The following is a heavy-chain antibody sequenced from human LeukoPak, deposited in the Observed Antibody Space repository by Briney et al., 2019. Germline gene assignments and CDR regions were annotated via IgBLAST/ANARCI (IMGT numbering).Heavy chain of an antibody. D-gene: IGHD6-13*01. CDR3: ARSGLAAAVDAFDI. V-gene: IGHV1-8*02. CDR1: GYTFTSYA. CDR2: MNPNSGNT. Sequence: ASVKVSCKASGYTFTSYAMHWVRQAPGQGLEWMGWMNPNSGNTGYAQKFQGRVTMTRNTSISTAYMELSSLRSEDTAVYYCARSGLAAAVDAFDIWGQGTMVTVSS. J-gene: IGHJ3*02.